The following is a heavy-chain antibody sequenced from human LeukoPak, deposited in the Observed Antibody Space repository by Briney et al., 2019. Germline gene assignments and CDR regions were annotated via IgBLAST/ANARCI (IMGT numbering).Heavy chain of an antibody. CDR2: IFYSGDS. D-gene: IGHD1-26*01. CDR1: GGSMSSYY. CDR3: ARQPYMLGAYYFDY. V-gene: IGHV4-59*08. Sequence: KASETLSLICTVSGGSMSSYYWSWIRQPPGKGLEGIGYIFYSGDSNYNPSLKSRVTLSVDTSRNQFSLKLGSVTAADTAMYYCARQPYMLGAYYFDYWGHGTLVTVSS. J-gene: IGHJ4*01.